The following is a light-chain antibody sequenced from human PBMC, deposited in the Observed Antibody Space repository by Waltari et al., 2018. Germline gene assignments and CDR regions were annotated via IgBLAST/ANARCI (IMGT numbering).Light chain of an antibody. J-gene: IGLJ3*02. CDR2: GSE. Sequence: QSVLTQPPSASGTPGQGVTISCSGGSSNIGNNVVNWYQQVPGQAPQLLTYGSERRPAGVPDRCSGSKSGTSASLAISGLQSEDEADYYCAAWDDSLNGRWVFGGGTKVTVL. CDR1: SSNIGNNV. V-gene: IGLV1-44*01. CDR3: AAWDDSLNGRWV.